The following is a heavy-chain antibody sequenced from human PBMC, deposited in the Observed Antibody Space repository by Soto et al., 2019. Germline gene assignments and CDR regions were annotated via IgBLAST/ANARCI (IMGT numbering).Heavy chain of an antibody. CDR1: GGSISSSSYY. J-gene: IGHJ4*02. D-gene: IGHD6-19*01. CDR2: IYYSGST. Sequence: SETLSLTCTVSGGSISSSSYYWGWIRQPPGKGLEWIGSIYYSGSTYYNPSLKSRVTISVDTSKNQFSLKLSSVTAADTAVYYCARDIAVAGTGEGYWGQGTLVTVSS. CDR3: ARDIAVAGTGEGY. V-gene: IGHV4-39*07.